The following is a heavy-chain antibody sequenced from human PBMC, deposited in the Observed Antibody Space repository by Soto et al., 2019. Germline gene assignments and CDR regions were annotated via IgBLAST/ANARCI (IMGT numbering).Heavy chain of an antibody. J-gene: IGHJ4*02. CDR1: GFNFGDYA. V-gene: IGHV3-9*01. CDR3: VKDISGAYSGPNYDA. CDR2: LNWNSVTP. Sequence: LRLSCAASGFNFGDYAMHWVRQTPGQGLEWVSGLNWNSVTPGYGDSVKGRFSISRDNGKYALYLQMTSLRPEDTALYYCVKDISGAYSGPNYDAWGQGTLVTVSS. D-gene: IGHD1-26*01.